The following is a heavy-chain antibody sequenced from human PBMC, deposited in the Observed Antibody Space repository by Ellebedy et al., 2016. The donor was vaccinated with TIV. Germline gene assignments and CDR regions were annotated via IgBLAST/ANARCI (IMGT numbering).Heavy chain of an antibody. D-gene: IGHD2/OR15-2a*01. J-gene: IGHJ4*02. CDR2: ISYSGSP. V-gene: IGHV4-59*08. Sequence: MPSETLSLTCAVYGASFSGYYWSWIRQPPGKGLEWIGYISYSGSPNYNPSLKSRVTISVDTSKNQFSMKLSSVTAADTAVYYCARHNSGYVDYWGQGTLVTVSS. CDR1: GASFSGYY. CDR3: ARHNSGYVDY.